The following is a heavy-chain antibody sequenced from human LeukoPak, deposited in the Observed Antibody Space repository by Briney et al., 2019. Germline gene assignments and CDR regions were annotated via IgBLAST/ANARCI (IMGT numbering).Heavy chain of an antibody. CDR2: IYYSGST. CDR1: GGSISSYY. V-gene: IGHV4-59*01. J-gene: IGHJ5*02. D-gene: IGHD3-16*01. CDR3: ARGAPVTCCWFDP. Sequence: SETLSLTCTVSGGSISSYYWSWIRQPPGKGLEWIGYIYYSGSTNYNPSLKSRVTISVDTSKNQFSLKLSSVTAADAAVYYCARGAPVTCCWFDPWGQGTLVTVSS.